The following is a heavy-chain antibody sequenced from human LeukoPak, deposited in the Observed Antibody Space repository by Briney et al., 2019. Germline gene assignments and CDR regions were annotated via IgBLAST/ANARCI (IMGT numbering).Heavy chain of an antibody. V-gene: IGHV1-46*01. CDR3: ARSYGDYES. Sequence: ASVKVSCKESGYTFTTYYMHWVRQAPAQGLEWMGMINPSGGSTNYAQKFRGRVTMTRDTSTSTVYMELTSQRSEDTAVYYCARSYGDYESWGQGTLVTVSS. CDR1: GYTFTTYY. J-gene: IGHJ5*02. CDR2: INPSGGST. D-gene: IGHD4-17*01.